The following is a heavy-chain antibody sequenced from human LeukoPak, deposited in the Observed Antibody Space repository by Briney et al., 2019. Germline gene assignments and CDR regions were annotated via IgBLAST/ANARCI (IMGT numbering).Heavy chain of an antibody. CDR1: GYTLTGYY. V-gene: IGHV1-46*01. D-gene: IGHD1-26*01. Sequence: VKVSCKASGYTLTGYYMRWVRQAPGQGLEWMGLINPSGSSTTYAQRFQGRVTMTRDISTSTDYMELTSLTSDDTAMYYCARDNSVGETAWWFDPWGQGTLVTVPS. CDR2: INPSGSST. J-gene: IGHJ5*02. CDR3: ARDNSVGETAWWFDP.